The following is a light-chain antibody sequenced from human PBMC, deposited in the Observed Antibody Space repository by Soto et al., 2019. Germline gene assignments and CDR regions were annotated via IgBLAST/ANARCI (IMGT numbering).Light chain of an antibody. CDR2: RAS. V-gene: IGKV1-5*03. CDR3: QQYSTYPYT. CDR1: QGISNY. Sequence: DIQMTQSPSTLSASVGDRVTITCRASQGISNYLAWYQQKPGKAPKLLIYRASRLESGVPSRFSGRGSATEFTLTISSLQPGDFATYYCQQYSTYPYTFGQGTKLEIK. J-gene: IGKJ2*01.